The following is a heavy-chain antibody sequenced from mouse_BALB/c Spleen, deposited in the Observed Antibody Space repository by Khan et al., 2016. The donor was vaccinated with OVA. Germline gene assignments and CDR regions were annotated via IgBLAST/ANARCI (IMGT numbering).Heavy chain of an antibody. CDR1: GYTFTDYY. Sequence: VQLVESGAELARPGASVKLSCKASGYTFTDYYINWVKQRTGQGLEWIGEISPGSGDTYYNERFKGKATLTADKSSSTAYMQLSSLTSEASAVYCCARRNYFGYTFAYWGQGTLVTVSA. CDR2: ISPGSGDT. V-gene: IGHV1-77*01. CDR3: ARRNYFGYTFAY. J-gene: IGHJ3*01. D-gene: IGHD1-2*01.